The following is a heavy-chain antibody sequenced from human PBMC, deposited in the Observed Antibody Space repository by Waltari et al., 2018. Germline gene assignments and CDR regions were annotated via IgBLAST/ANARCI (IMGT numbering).Heavy chain of an antibody. V-gene: IGHV3-15*01. J-gene: IGHJ4*02. CDR3: TTVNYYDSSGYYYDY. CDR2: IKSKTDGGTT. CDR1: GLTFSTAW. Sequence: EVQLVESGGGLVRPGGSLRLSCAASGLTFSTAWMSWVRQPPGKGLEWVGRIKSKTDGGTTDYAAPVKGIFTISRDDSKNTLYLQMNSLKTEDTAVYYCTTVNYYDSSGYYYDYWGQGTLVTVSS. D-gene: IGHD3-22*01.